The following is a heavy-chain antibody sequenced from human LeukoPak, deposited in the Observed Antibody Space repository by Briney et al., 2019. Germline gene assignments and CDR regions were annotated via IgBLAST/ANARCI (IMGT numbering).Heavy chain of an antibody. CDR1: GGSISSYH. CDR2: IHTSGST. Sequence: SETLSLTCTDSGGSISSYHWSWIRQPAGKGLEWIGRIHTSGSTKYNPSLKSRVTISEDKSKNQFSLKLSAVTAADTAVYYCARDRGVRQIVSSVTTIYLGWFDPWGQGTLVTVS. J-gene: IGHJ5*02. CDR3: ARDRGVRQIVSSVTTIYLGWFDP. D-gene: IGHD5-12*01. V-gene: IGHV4-4*07.